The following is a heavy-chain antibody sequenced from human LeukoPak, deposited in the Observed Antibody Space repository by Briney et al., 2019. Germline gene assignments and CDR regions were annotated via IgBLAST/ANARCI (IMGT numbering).Heavy chain of an antibody. D-gene: IGHD5-18*01. CDR3: AKGANTAMVSSYFDY. J-gene: IGHJ4*02. Sequence: GRFTISRDNSKNTLYLQMNSLRAEDTAVYYCAKGANTAMVSSYFDYWGQGTLATVSS. V-gene: IGHV3-30*02.